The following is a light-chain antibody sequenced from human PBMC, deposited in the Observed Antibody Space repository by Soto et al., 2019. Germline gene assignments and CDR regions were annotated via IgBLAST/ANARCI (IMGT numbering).Light chain of an antibody. V-gene: IGKV1D-8*01. CDR2: AAS. CDR1: QGISNY. J-gene: IGKJ1*01. Sequence: VIWMTPSPSVLSASTGDSVTISCRMSQGISNYLAWYQQKPGKAPELLIYAASTLQSGVPSRFSGSGSGTDFTLTISCLQSEDFATYYCQQYYSFPPTFGQGTKVEIK. CDR3: QQYYSFPPT.